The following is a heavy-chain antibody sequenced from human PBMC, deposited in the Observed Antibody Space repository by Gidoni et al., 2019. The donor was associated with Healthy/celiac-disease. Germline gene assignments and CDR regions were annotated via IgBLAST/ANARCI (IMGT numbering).Heavy chain of an antibody. J-gene: IGHJ4*02. D-gene: IGHD3-16*01. V-gene: IGHV1-24*01. CDR1: GYTLTELS. CDR2: FVPGDGET. Sequence: QVQLVQSGAAVKKPGASVKVSCKVSGYTLTELSMHWVRQAPGKGLDWMGGFVPGDGETIYEQKFQGRVTMTEDTSTDAADMELSSLRSEDTAVYYCATGDWGSLDYWGQGTLVTVSS. CDR3: ATGDWGSLDY.